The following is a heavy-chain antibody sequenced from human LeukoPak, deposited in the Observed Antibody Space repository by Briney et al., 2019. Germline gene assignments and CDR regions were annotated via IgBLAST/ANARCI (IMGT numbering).Heavy chain of an antibody. CDR3: ARDPDGDCYSCLDY. J-gene: IGHJ4*02. V-gene: IGHV3-7*01. Sequence: GGSLRLSCAASGFTFSSYWMSWVRQVPGKGLEWVANIKEDGSEKYYVDSVKGRFTISRDNAENSLYLQMNSLRVEDTAVYYCARDPDGDCYSCLDYWGQGALVTVSS. CDR2: IKEDGSEK. D-gene: IGHD2-21*02. CDR1: GFTFSSYW.